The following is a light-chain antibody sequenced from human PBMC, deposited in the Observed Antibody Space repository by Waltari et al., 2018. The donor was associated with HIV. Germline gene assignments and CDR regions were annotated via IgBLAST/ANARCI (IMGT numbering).Light chain of an antibody. J-gene: IGKJ4*01. CDR1: RTVYFNSNNQNY. CDR2: WAS. Sequence: DIVMTQSPDSLPVSLGERATMNCRSSRTVYFNSNNQNYLAWYQQKPGQSPKVLIYWASTRASVVPGRFSGSGSGTDFNLTISSLQADDVAVYYCQQYYTIESTFGGGTKVEIK. CDR3: QQYYTIEST. V-gene: IGKV4-1*01.